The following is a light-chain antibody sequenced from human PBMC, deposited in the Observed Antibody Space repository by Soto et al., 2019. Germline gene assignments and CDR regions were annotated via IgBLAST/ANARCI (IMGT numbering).Light chain of an antibody. CDR1: SGHSSYA. J-gene: IGLJ2*01. CDR3: QTWGTGTHVV. V-gene: IGLV4-69*01. CDR2: LNSDGSH. Sequence: QSVLTQSPSASASLGASVKLTCTLSSGHSSYAIAWHRQQPEKGPRYLMKLNSDGSHSKGDGIPDRFSGSSSGAERYLTISSLQSEDEADYYCQTWGTGTHVVFGGGTKLTVL.